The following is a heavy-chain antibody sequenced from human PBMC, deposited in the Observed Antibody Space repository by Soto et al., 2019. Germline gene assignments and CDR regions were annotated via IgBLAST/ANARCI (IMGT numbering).Heavy chain of an antibody. CDR2: ISSNGIGT. CDR3: ARRARADYYYMDV. Sequence: EVQLVESGGGLAQPGGSRRLSFAASGFTLSSDAMDWVRQAPGRGLEYVSGISSNGIGTYYANSVKGRFTISRDNSKNTVYLQMDSLRPEDMAVYYCARRARADYYYMDVWGKGTTVTVS. V-gene: IGHV3-64*01. D-gene: IGHD6-6*01. J-gene: IGHJ6*03. CDR1: GFTLSSDA.